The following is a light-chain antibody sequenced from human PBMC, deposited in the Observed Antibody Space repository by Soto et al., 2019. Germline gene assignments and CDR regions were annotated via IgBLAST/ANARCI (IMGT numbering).Light chain of an antibody. V-gene: IGKV3-11*01. Sequence: EIVMTQSPATLSLSPGERATLSCRASQSVGKYLVWYQQKPGQAPRILIYDASNRATGIPARFSGSGSGTDFTLTISSLESEDFAVYYCQQRGNRPPWTFGQGTKVEIK. CDR1: QSVGKY. J-gene: IGKJ1*01. CDR2: DAS. CDR3: QQRGNRPPWT.